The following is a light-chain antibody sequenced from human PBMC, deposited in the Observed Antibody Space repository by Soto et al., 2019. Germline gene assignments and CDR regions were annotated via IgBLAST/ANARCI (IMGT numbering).Light chain of an antibody. J-gene: IGKJ1*01. CDR1: QSVSSSY. V-gene: IGKV3-20*01. CDR2: GAS. CDR3: QQYGSSPVT. Sequence: EIVLTQSPGTLSLSPGERATLSCRASQSVSSSYLAWYQQKPGQAPRRLIYGASSSATGIPDRFSGSGSGTDFTLTISRLEPEDFAVYYCQQYGSSPVTFGQGTKVDIK.